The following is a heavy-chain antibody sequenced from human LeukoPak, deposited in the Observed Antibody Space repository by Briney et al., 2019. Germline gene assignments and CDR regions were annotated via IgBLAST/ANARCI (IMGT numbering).Heavy chain of an antibody. D-gene: IGHD3-22*01. CDR1: GFSLSARGVG. V-gene: IGHV2-5*01. CDR2: IYWNDDK. CDR3: ALGYHYDSSGHYPEY. J-gene: IGHJ4*02. Sequence: SGPTLVKPTQTLTLTCAFSGFSLSARGVGVGWIRQPPGKALEWLALIYWNDDKLYSPSLKSRLTITKDTSKNQVVLTMTNMDPVDTATHYCALGYHYDSSGHYPEYWGQGTLVTVSS.